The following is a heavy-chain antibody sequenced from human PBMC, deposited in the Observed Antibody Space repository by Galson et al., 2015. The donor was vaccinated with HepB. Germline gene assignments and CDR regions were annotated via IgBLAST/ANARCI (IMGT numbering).Heavy chain of an antibody. CDR2: ISTNTSYL. J-gene: IGHJ4*02. D-gene: IGHD6-6*01. CDR1: GFTFSAYS. CDR3: ARARYSNSFGFHF. Sequence: SLRLSCAASGFTFSAYSMHWVRQAPGKGLEWVSSISTNTSYLYYADSVKGRFTISRVNAKNSLYLQMNSLRAEDTAVYYCARARYSNSFGFHFWGQGTLVTVSS. V-gene: IGHV3-21*01.